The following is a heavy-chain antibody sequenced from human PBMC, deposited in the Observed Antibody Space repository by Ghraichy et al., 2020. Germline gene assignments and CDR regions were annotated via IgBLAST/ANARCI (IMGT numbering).Heavy chain of an antibody. CDR1: GGSFSGYY. J-gene: IGHJ5*02. CDR3: ARAGTLRRDENWFDP. Sequence: SETLSLTCAVYGGSFSGYYWSWIRQPPGKGLEWIGEINHSGSTNYNPSLKSRVTISVDTSKNQFSLKLSSVTAADTAVYYCARAGTLRRDENWFDPWGQGTLVTVSS. CDR2: INHSGST. D-gene: IGHD6-19*01. V-gene: IGHV4-34*01.